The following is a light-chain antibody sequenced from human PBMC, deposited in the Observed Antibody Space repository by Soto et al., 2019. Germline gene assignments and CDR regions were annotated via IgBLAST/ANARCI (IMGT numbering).Light chain of an antibody. J-gene: IGKJ2*01. CDR1: HSITTF. CDR3: QQSYSSPYT. V-gene: IGKV1-39*01. Sequence: DIPMTQSPSSLSASVGDRVTVTCRATHSITTFLNWYQQKPGKAPKPLIFAASSLQSGVPSRFSGSGSGTDFTLTISSLQPEDFATYYCQQSYSSPYTFGQGTKLDIK. CDR2: AAS.